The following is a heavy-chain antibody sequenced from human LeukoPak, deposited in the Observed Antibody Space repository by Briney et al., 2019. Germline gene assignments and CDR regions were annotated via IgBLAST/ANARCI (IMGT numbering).Heavy chain of an antibody. D-gene: IGHD6-13*01. Sequence: GGSLRLSCEDSGFTFDDYGMSWVRQAPGKGLEWVCGINWDGGNTHCAESVRGRFTISRDNAKNSLFLQMSSLRAEDTALYYCARDVGSNWSSFNLWGQGTLVTVSS. V-gene: IGHV3-20*04. CDR3: ARDVGSNWSSFNL. CDR2: INWDGGNT. CDR1: GFTFDDYG. J-gene: IGHJ4*02.